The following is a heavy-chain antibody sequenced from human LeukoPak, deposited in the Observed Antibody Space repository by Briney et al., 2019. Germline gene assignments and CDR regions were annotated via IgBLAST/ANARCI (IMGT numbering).Heavy chain of an antibody. CDR2: ISAYNGNT. CDR3: ARDILYADDAFDI. J-gene: IGHJ3*02. D-gene: IGHD2-2*01. Sequence: GASVRVSCKASGYTFTSYGISWVRQAPGQGLEWMGWISAYNGNTNYAQKLQGRVTMTTGTSTSTAYMELGSLRSDDTAVYYCARDILYADDAFDIWGQGTMVTVSS. CDR1: GYTFTSYG. V-gene: IGHV1-18*01.